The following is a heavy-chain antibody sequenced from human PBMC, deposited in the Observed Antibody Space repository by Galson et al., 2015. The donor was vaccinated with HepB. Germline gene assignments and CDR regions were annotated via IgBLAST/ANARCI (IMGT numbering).Heavy chain of an antibody. Sequence: SLRLSCAASGFTFSNYWMHWVRQAPGKGLVWVSRLNSGGSSTAYADSVKGRFTISRDNAKNKVYLQMNSLRAEDTAVYYCARVSVPGTRWGKHWYLDLWGRVTLFTVSS. D-gene: IGHD6-19*01. CDR3: ARVSVPGTRWGKHWYLDL. CDR2: LNSGGSST. J-gene: IGHJ2*01. CDR1: GFTFSNYW. V-gene: IGHV3-74*01.